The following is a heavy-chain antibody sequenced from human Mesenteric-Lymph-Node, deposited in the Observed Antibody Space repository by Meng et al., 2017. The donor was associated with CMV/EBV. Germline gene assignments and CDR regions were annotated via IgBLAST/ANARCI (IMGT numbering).Heavy chain of an antibody. CDR2: MNTNSGHT. CDR1: GYTFTNYD. CDR3: TRDLRGGYQGMGELRNNWFDP. Sequence: ASVKVSCKASGYTFTNYDINWVRQATGQGLEWMGWMNTNSGHTGSAQKFQGRVTMTRNTSITTAYMELSSLRSDDTAVYYCTRDLRGGYQGMGELRNNWFDPWGQGTRVTVSS. J-gene: IGHJ5*01. D-gene: IGHD2-2*01. V-gene: IGHV1-8*01.